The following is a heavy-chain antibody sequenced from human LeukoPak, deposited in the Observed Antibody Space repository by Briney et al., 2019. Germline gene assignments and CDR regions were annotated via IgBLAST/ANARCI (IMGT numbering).Heavy chain of an antibody. D-gene: IGHD6-19*01. CDR2: IYTSGST. CDR1: GGSISSGSYY. CDR3: ARANKAVAGPDY. J-gene: IGHJ4*02. V-gene: IGHV4-61*02. Sequence: SETLSLTCTVSGGSISSGSYYWSWIRQPAGKGLEWIGRIYTSGSTNYNPSLKSRVTISVDRSKNQFSLKLSSVTAADTAVYYCARANKAVAGPDYWGQGTLVTVSS.